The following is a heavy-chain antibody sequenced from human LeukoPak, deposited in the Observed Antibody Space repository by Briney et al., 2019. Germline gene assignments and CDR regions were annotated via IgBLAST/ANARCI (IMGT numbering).Heavy chain of an antibody. CDR2: ISFDGSNK. D-gene: IGHD1-26*01. Sequence: GGSLRLSCAASGLTFSTYAMHWVRQTPGKGLGWVSVISFDGSNKYYADSVKGRFTISRDNSKNTLYLQMSSLRAEDTAVYYCARDRLGDSADGGFSHWGQGTLVTVSS. V-gene: IGHV3-30-3*01. CDR1: GLTFSTYA. CDR3: ARDRLGDSADGGFSH. J-gene: IGHJ4*02.